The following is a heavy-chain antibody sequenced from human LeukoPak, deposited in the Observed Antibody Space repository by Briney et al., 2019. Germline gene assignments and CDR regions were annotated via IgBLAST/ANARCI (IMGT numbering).Heavy chain of an antibody. CDR1: GGTFSSYA. CDR2: IIPIFGTA. J-gene: IGHJ3*02. V-gene: IGHV1-69*06. CDR3: AGYCSGGSCYSGYDAFDI. Sequence: SVKVSCKASGGTFSSYAISWVRQAPGQGLEWMGGIIPIFGTANYAQKFQGRVTITADKSTSTAYMELSSLRSEDTAVYYCAGYCSGGSCYSGYDAFDIWGQGTMVTVSS. D-gene: IGHD2-15*01.